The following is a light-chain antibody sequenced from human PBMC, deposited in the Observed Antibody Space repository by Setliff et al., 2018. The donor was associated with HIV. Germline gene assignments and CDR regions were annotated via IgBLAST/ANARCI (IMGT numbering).Light chain of an antibody. CDR1: QGISNY. J-gene: IGKJ1*01. Sequence: DIQMTQSPPSLSASVGDRVTITCRASQGISNYLAWYQQRAGKVPNLLIYAASTLQSGVPSRFSGSGSGTDFTLTISSLQPEDVATYYCQKYNSAPWTFGQGTKVDIK. V-gene: IGKV1-27*01. CDR3: QKYNSAPWT. CDR2: AAS.